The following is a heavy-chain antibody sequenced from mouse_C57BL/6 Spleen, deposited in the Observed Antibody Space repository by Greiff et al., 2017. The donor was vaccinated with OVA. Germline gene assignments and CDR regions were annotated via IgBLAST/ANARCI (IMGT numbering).Heavy chain of an antibody. V-gene: IGHV1-18*01. Sequence: EVQLQQSGPELVKPGASVKIPCKASGYTFTDYNMDWVKQSHGKSLEWIGDINPNNGGTIYNQKFKGKATLTVDKSSSTAYMELRSLTSEDTAVYYCARGGDDYDVRFAYWGQGTLVTVSA. CDR1: GYTFTDYN. CDR2: INPNNGGT. J-gene: IGHJ3*01. CDR3: ARGGDDYDVRFAY. D-gene: IGHD2-4*01.